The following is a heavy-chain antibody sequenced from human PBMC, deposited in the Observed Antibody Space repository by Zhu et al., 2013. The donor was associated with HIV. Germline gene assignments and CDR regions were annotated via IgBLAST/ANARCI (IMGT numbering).Heavy chain of an antibody. CDR1: GFTFSTYA. D-gene: IGHD3-10*01. V-gene: IGHV3-48*04. CDR2: ISPSSSAI. J-gene: IGHJ5*02. CDR3: ASFGSGSTVGWFDP. Sequence: EVQLLESGGGLVQPGGSLRLSCAASGFTFSTYAMNWVRQAPGKGLEWLSYISPSSSAIYYADSVKGRFTISRDNAKNSLYLQMNSLRAENTAVYYCASFGSGSTVGWFDPWGQGSLVTVSS.